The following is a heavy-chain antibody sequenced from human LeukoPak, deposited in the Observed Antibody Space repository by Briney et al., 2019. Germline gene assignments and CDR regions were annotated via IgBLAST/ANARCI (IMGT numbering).Heavy chain of an antibody. CDR3: ARPGAWGSLDY. J-gene: IGHJ4*02. CDR1: GGSISCTNSY. D-gene: IGHD3-10*01. Sequence: PSETLSLTCTVSGGSISCTNSYWGWIRQPPGKGLEWIGTIYYSRSTYYNPSLRSRVTISVDTSKNQFSLKLSSVTAADTAVYYCARPGAWGSLDYWGQGTLVTVSS. CDR2: IYYSRST. V-gene: IGHV4-39*01.